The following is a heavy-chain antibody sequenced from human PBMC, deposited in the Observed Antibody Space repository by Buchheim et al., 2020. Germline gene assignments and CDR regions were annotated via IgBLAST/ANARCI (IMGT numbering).Heavy chain of an antibody. CDR2: ISYDGSNK. V-gene: IGHV3-30-3*01. Sequence: QVQLVESGGGVVQPGRSLRLSCAASGFTFSSYAMHWVRQAPGKGLEWVAVISYDGSNKYYADSVKGRFTISRDNSKNTLYLQMNSLRAEDTAVYYCARNYYDSSGYWSGVGYWGQGAL. J-gene: IGHJ4*02. D-gene: IGHD3-22*01. CDR1: GFTFSSYA. CDR3: ARNYYDSSGYWSGVGY.